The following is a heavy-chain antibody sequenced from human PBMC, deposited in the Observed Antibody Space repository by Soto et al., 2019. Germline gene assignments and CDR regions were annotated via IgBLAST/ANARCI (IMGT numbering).Heavy chain of an antibody. D-gene: IGHD3-3*01. J-gene: IGHJ4*02. CDR1: GGTFSSYA. V-gene: IGHV1-69*05. Sequence: SVKVSCKASGGTFSSYAISWVRQAPGQGLEWMGGIIPIFGTANYAQKFQGRVTMTTDTSTGTAYMELRSLRSDDTAVYYCASHGLRFLEWLPGGYFDYWGQGTLVTVSS. CDR2: IIPIFGTA. CDR3: ASHGLRFLEWLPGGYFDY.